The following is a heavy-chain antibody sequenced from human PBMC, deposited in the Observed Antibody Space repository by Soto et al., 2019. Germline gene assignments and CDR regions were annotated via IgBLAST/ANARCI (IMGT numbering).Heavy chain of an antibody. CDR1: GFPFSNHA. D-gene: IGHD6-6*01. J-gene: IGHJ4*02. Sequence: GGSLRLSCSASGFPFSNHAMHWVRQAPGKGLEYVSAINYNGGTTYYVDSVKGRFTISRDNSKNTLYLQMSSLKVEDTAMYHCVTWGVIEARNLDHWGQGTLVTVSS. CDR2: INYNGGTT. V-gene: IGHV3-64D*06. CDR3: VTWGVIEARNLDH.